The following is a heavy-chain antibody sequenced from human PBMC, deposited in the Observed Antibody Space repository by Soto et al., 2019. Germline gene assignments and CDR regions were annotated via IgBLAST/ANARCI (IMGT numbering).Heavy chain of an antibody. CDR3: ARAGGEWLRAGWFDP. D-gene: IGHD5-12*01. CDR2: IYHTSST. CDR1: GGSISSGNYS. Sequence: QLQLQESGSGLVKPSQTLSLTCAVYGGSISSGNYSGSWIRKPPGKGLEWIGYIYHTSSTYYNPSLKSRVTISVDRSKNHLSLQLSSVTYADTAVYYCARAGGEWLRAGWFDPLGQGTLVTVSS. J-gene: IGHJ5*02. V-gene: IGHV4-30-2*01.